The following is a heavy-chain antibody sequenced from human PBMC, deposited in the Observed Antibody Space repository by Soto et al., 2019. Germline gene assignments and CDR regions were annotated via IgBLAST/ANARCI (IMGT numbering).Heavy chain of an antibody. CDR2: IYYDGTT. CDR1: SGSISSTSYY. J-gene: IGHJ6*02. V-gene: IGHV4-39*01. D-gene: IGHD3-22*01. Sequence: SETLSLTCTVSSGSISSTSYYWAWIRQPPGKGLEWIGDIYYDGTTYYTESLKSRVSISVDTSKNQFSLKVNSVTAADTAVYFCARQGRNTKIDLVNHYAADFWGQGTAVTVSS. CDR3: ARQGRNTKIDLVNHYAADF.